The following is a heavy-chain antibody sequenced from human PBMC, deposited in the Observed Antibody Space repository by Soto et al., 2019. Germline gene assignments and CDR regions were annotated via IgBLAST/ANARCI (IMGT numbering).Heavy chain of an antibody. CDR3: AIGFSSSWYEPAD. V-gene: IGHV5-51*01. J-gene: IGHJ4*02. Sequence: GESLKISCQGSGYSFRGYWIGWVRQVPGRGLEWMEIIYPGDSSTRYSPSFRGQVTISADTSIRTAYLQWSRLKASDSGMYYCAIGFSSSWYEPADWGQGTQVTVSS. CDR2: IYPGDSST. CDR1: GYSFRGYW. D-gene: IGHD6-13*01.